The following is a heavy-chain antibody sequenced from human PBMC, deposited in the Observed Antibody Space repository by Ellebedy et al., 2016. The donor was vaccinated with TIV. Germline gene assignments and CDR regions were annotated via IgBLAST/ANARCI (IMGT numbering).Heavy chain of an antibody. CDR1: GYSFPSYW. CDR2: IYPGDSDT. J-gene: IGHJ4*02. V-gene: IGHV5-51*01. CDR3: ARTRLPVIEYYFDY. D-gene: IGHD3-16*02. Sequence: GESLKISCKGSGYSFPSYWIGWVRQMPGKGLEWMGIIYPGDSDTRYSPSFQGQVTISADKSISTAYLQWSSLEASDTATYYCARTRLPVIEYYFDYWGQGTLVTVSS.